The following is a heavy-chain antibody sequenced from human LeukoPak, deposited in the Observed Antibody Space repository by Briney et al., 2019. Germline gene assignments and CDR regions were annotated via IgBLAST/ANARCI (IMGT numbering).Heavy chain of an antibody. CDR2: ISGSGGST. Sequence: PWGSLRLSCAASGFTFSSYAMSWVRQAPGKGLEWVSAISGSGGSTYYADSVKGRFTISRDNSKNTLYLQMNSLRAEDTAVYYCAKDFALRKIVGGDYWGQGTLVTVSS. D-gene: IGHD3-10*01. J-gene: IGHJ4*02. CDR3: AKDFALRKIVGGDY. CDR1: GFTFSSYA. V-gene: IGHV3-23*01.